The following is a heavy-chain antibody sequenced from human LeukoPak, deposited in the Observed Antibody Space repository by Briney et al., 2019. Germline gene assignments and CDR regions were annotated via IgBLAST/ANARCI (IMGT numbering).Heavy chain of an antibody. CDR2: ISHDGSNK. Sequence: GGSLRLSCAASRFTFSSYAIHWVRQALGKGLEWVAVISHDGSNKNYADSVQGRFTISRDNSKNTLYLQMNSLRAEDTAVYYCARAPGSSSSWSYFDFWGQGTLVTVSS. V-gene: IGHV3-30-3*01. J-gene: IGHJ4*02. CDR3: ARAPGSSSSWSYFDF. CDR1: RFTFSSYA. D-gene: IGHD6-13*01.